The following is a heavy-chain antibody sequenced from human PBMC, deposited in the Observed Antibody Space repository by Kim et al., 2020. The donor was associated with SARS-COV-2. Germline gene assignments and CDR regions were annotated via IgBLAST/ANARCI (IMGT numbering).Heavy chain of an antibody. Sequence: SETLSLTCSVSSDSISRYYCSWIRQLPGKGLEWLGYIYYGGSTDYNPSLKSRVTISWDTSKNQFSLDLTSVTDADTAVYYCARSEGRGSWHQVDYWGEG. CDR2: IYYGGST. CDR3: ARSEGRGSWHQVDY. J-gene: IGHJ4*02. V-gene: IGHV4-59*01. CDR1: SDSISRYY. D-gene: IGHD6-13*01.